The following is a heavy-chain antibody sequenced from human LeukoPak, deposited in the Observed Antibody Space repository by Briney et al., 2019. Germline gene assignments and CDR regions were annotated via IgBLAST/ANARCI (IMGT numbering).Heavy chain of an antibody. CDR1: GFTVSSNY. CDR3: ARVDGSGSYFPYYYGMDV. V-gene: IGHV3-53*01. CDR2: IYSGGST. D-gene: IGHD3-10*01. Sequence: GGSLRLSCAASGFTVSSNYMSWVRQAPGKGLEWVSVIYSGGSTYYADSVKGRFTISRDNSKNTLYLQMSSLRAEDTAVYCCARVDGSGSYFPYYYGMDVWGQGTTVTVSS. J-gene: IGHJ6*02.